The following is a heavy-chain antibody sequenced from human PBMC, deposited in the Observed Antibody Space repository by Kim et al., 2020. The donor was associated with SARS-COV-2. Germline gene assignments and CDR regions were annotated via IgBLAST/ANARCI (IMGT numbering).Heavy chain of an antibody. J-gene: IGHJ6*02. V-gene: IGHV3-33*01. CDR2: IWYDGSNK. CDR1: GFTFSSYG. Sequence: GGSLRLSCAASGFTFSSYGMHWVRQAPGKGLEWVAVIWYDGSNKYYADSVKGRFTISRDNSKNTLYLQMNSLRAEDTAVYYCVRGGDYYYYGMDVWGQGTTVTVSS. CDR3: VRGGDYYYYGMDV.